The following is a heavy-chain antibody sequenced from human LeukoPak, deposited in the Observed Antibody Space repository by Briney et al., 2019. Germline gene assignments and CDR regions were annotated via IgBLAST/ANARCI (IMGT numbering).Heavy chain of an antibody. Sequence: GASVKVSCKASGYTFTGYYMHWVRQAPGQGLEWMGWINPNSGGTNYAQKFQGRVTMTRDTSISTAYMELSRLRSDDTAVYYCAREYYDLIYYYYGMDVWGQGTPVTVSS. CDR2: INPNSGGT. CDR1: GYTFTGYY. V-gene: IGHV1-2*02. J-gene: IGHJ6*02. CDR3: AREYYDLIYYYYGMDV. D-gene: IGHD3-3*01.